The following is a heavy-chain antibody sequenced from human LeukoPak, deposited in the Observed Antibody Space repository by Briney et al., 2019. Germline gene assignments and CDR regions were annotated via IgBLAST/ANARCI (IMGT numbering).Heavy chain of an antibody. CDR2: INHSGST. CDR1: GGSFSGYY. J-gene: IGHJ4*02. D-gene: IGHD5-18*01. Sequence: PSETLSLTCAVYGGSFSGYYWSWIRQPPGKGLEWIGEINHSGSTNYNPSLKSRVTISVDTSKNQFSLKLSSVTAADTAVYYCARGPYRSGYSYGPALRFFDYWGQGTVVTVFS. V-gene: IGHV4-34*01. CDR3: ARGPYRSGYSYGPALRFFDY.